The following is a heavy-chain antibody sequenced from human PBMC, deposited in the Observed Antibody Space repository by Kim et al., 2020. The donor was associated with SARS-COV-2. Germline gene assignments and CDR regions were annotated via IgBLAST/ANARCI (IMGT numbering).Heavy chain of an antibody. J-gene: IGHJ4*02. CDR3: ARADSSGWYDY. CDR2: IYYSGST. D-gene: IGHD6-19*01. V-gene: IGHV4-59*01. CDR1: GGSISSYY. Sequence: SETLSLTCTVSGGSISSYYWSWIRQPPGKGLEWIGYIYYSGSTNYNPSLKSRVTISVDTSKNQFSLKLSSVTAADTAVYYCARADSSGWYDYWGQGTLVTVSS.